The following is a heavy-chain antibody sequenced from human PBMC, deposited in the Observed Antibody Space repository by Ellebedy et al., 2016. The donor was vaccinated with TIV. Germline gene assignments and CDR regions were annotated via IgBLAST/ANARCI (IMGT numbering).Heavy chain of an antibody. V-gene: IGHV3-33*01. Sequence: PGGSLRLSCTASGFTFSRYGIHWVRQAPGKGLEWVAFISDDGGNEQYADAVKGRFTVSIDNSKNVAYLHLKGLRGDDTALYYCSRDSVWFGEYYFDSWGQGTRVTVSS. D-gene: IGHD3-10*01. CDR2: ISDDGGNE. J-gene: IGHJ4*02. CDR3: SRDSVWFGEYYFDS. CDR1: GFTFSRYG.